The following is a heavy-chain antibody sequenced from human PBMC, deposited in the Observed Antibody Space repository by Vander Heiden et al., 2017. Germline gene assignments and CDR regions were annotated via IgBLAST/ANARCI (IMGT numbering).Heavy chain of an antibody. D-gene: IGHD1-26*01. Sequence: EVQLVESGGGLVKPGGSLRLSCAASGFTFSSYSMSWVRQAPGKGLEWVSSISTSSSYIYYADSVKGRFTISRDNAKNSLYLQMNSLRAEDTAVYYCAREGPVEATEAGFDYWGQGTLVTVSS. J-gene: IGHJ4*02. CDR1: GFTFSSYS. CDR3: AREGPVEATEAGFDY. CDR2: ISTSSSYI. V-gene: IGHV3-21*01.